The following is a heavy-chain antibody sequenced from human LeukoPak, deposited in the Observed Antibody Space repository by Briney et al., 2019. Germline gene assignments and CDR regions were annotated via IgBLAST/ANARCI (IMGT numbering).Heavy chain of an antibody. V-gene: IGHV1-18*01. Sequence: GASVKVSCKTSGYTFTKYGINWVRQAPGQGLEWMGWISVYKSDTNYAQKFQGRVSMTTDRSTSTAYMELRSLKSDDTAVYYCARGPGDIVANIFIYYYYMDVWGKGTAVTVSS. D-gene: IGHD5-12*01. CDR2: ISVYKSDT. J-gene: IGHJ6*03. CDR3: ARGPGDIVANIFIYYYYMDV. CDR1: GYTFTKYG.